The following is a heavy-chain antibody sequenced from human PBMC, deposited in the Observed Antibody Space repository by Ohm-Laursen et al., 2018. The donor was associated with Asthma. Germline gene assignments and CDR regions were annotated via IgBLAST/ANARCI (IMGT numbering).Heavy chain of an antibody. D-gene: IGHD4-17*01. V-gene: IGHV3-33*05. CDR1: GFTFSSYG. CDR3: VRDRSTYGDYISGMDV. CDR2: ILYDGNNK. Sequence: SLRLSCAASGFTFSSYGMHWVRQAPGKGLEWVAFILYDGNNKYYADSVKGRFTISRDNSKNTLYLQMNSLRAKDRAVYYCVRDRSTYGDYISGMDVWGQGTTVTVSS. J-gene: IGHJ6*02.